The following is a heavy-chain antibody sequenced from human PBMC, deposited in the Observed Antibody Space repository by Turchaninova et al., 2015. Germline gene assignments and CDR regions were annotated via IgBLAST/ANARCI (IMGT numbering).Heavy chain of an antibody. CDR2: SSSTGSTI. J-gene: IGHJ4*02. V-gene: IGHV3-48*03. D-gene: IGHD1-7*01. Sequence: VQLVESGGGLVQPGGSLRLSCAASGFIFSNYEMNWVRQAPGRGLEWISFSSSTGSTIYYADSVKGRFTISRDNAENSLSLQMNSLRVEDTAIYYCARDGLEELVPDFWGQGTLVTVSS. CDR3: ARDGLEELVPDF. CDR1: GFIFSNYE.